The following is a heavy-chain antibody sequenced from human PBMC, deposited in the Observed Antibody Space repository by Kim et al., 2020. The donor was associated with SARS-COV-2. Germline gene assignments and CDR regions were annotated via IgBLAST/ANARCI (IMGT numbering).Heavy chain of an antibody. Sequence: GGSLRLSCAASGFNFSAYDMHWVRQPTGKGLEWVSAIGIAGDTYYQGSVKGRFTVFRENGKRSLYLQMNSLRAGDTAVYFCTRDLYGMDVWGQGTTVTVS. J-gene: IGHJ6*02. CDR3: TRDLYGMDV. V-gene: IGHV3-13*01. CDR2: IGIAGDT. CDR1: GFNFSAYD.